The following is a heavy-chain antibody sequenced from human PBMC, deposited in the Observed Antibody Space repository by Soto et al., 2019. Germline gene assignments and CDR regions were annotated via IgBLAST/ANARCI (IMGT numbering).Heavy chain of an antibody. Sequence: ASVKVSCKVSGYTLTELSMHWERQAPGKGLEWMGGFDPEDGETIYAQKFQGRVTMTEDTSTDTAYMELSSLRSEDTAVYYCATDPGAFLENSNWFDPWGQGTLVTVS. D-gene: IGHD3-3*01. CDR2: FDPEDGET. CDR3: ATDPGAFLENSNWFDP. CDR1: GYTLTELS. J-gene: IGHJ5*02. V-gene: IGHV1-24*01.